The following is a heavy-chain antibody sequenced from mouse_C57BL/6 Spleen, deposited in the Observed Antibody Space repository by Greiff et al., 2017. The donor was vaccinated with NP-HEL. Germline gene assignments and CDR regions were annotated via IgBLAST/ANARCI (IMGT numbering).Heavy chain of an antibody. V-gene: IGHV1-55*01. J-gene: IGHJ4*01. CDR2: IYPGSGST. CDR1: GYTFTSYW. Sequence: QVQLQQPGAELVKPGASVKMSCKASGYTFTSYWITWVKQRPGQGLEWIGDIYPGSGSTNYNEKFKSKATLTVDTSSSTAYMQLSSLTSEDSAFYYCASGDDYDHFYYAMDYWGQGTSVTVSS. CDR3: ASGDDYDHFYYAMDY. D-gene: IGHD2-4*01.